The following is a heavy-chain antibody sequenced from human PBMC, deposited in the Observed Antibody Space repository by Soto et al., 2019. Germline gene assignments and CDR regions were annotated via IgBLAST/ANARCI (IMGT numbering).Heavy chain of an antibody. V-gene: IGHV3-9*01. CDR3: AKDILLGELSLLFDY. Sequence: GGSLRLSCAASGFTFDDYAMHWVRQAPGKGLEWVSGISWNSGSIGYADSVKGRFTISRDNAKNSLYLQMNSLRAEDTALYYCAKDILLGELSLLFDYWGQGTLVTVSS. J-gene: IGHJ4*02. CDR1: GFTFDDYA. CDR2: ISWNSGSI. D-gene: IGHD3-16*02.